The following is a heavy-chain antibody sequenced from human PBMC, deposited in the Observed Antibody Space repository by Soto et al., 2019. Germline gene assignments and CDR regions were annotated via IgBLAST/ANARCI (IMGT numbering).Heavy chain of an antibody. CDR3: ARSYCSSTSCFYYYYYGMDV. CDR2: INHSGST. CDR1: GGSFSGYY. Sequence: QVQLQQWGAGLLKPSETLSLTCAVYGGSFSGYYWSWIRQPPGKGLEWIGEINHSGSTNYNPSLNSRVTISVDTSKNQFSLKLSSVTAADTAVYYCARSYCSSTSCFYYYYYGMDVWGQGTTVTVSS. J-gene: IGHJ6*02. D-gene: IGHD2-2*01. V-gene: IGHV4-34*01.